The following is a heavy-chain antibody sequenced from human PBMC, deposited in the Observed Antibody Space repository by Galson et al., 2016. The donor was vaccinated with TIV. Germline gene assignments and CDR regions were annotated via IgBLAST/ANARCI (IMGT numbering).Heavy chain of an antibody. J-gene: IGHJ4*02. CDR3: ARVKGDGEYSYGAFEF. CDR1: GFPFIHYS. V-gene: IGHV3-21*01. Sequence: SLRLSCAGFGFPFIHYSVNWVRQAPGKGLEWVASVSSSGRFLYYADSVKGRFTISKDNAKNSLNLQMSSLRVEDTAVYCCARVKGDGEYSYGAFEFWGQGTQVTVSS. CDR2: VSSSGRFL. D-gene: IGHD5-18*01.